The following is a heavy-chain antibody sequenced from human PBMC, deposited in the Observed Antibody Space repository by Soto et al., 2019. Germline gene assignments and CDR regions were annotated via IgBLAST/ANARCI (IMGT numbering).Heavy chain of an antibody. V-gene: IGHV4-31*03. CDR2: IHYSGNT. D-gene: IGHD3-22*01. J-gene: IGHJ4*02. CDR3: ATNHDDISGRPPLLFDS. CDR1: GDSIGTGGYY. Sequence: QVQLQESGPGLVKPSQTLSLTCTVSGDSIGTGGYYWDWIRQHPGKGPEWIGYIHYSGNTYYNPSLKSRLTISLDTSKNQFSLHLRSVTAADTAVYYCATNHDDISGRPPLLFDSWGQGTLVTVSS.